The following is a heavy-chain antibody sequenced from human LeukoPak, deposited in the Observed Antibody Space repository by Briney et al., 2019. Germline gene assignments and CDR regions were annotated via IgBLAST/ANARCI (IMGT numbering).Heavy chain of an antibody. CDR2: ISSSGSTI. Sequence: GGSLRLSCAASGFTFSSYAMHWVRQAPGKGLEWVSYISSSGSTIYYADSVKGRFTISRDNAKNSLYLQMNSLRAEDTAVYYCARDPMGSYYYYYGMDVWGKGTTVTVSS. D-gene: IGHD5-24*01. V-gene: IGHV3-48*03. CDR1: GFTFSSYA. CDR3: ARDPMGSYYYYYGMDV. J-gene: IGHJ6*04.